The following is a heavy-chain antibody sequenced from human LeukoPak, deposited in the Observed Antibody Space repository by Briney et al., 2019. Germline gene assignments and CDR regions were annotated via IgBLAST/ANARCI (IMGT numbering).Heavy chain of an antibody. V-gene: IGHV4-39*01. CDR2: IYYSGST. D-gene: IGHD6-6*01. CDR3: ARRVAARPSWFDP. Sequence: NPSQTLSLTCTVSGVSISSGGYYWSWIRQPPGKGLEWIGSIYYSGSTYYNPSLKSRVTISVDTSKNQFSLKLSSVTAADTAVYYCARRVAARPSWFDPWGQGTLVTVSS. J-gene: IGHJ5*02. CDR1: GVSISSGGYY.